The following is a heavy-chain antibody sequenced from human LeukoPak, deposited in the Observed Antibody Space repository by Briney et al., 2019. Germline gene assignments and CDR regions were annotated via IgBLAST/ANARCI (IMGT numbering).Heavy chain of an antibody. CDR3: RVVVIKTRALDY. V-gene: IGHV1-24*01. D-gene: IGHD3-22*01. J-gene: IGHJ4*02. CDR1: GYTLTELS. CDR2: FDPEDGET. Sequence: ASVKVSCKVSGYTLTELSMHWVRQAPGKGLEWMGGFDPEDGETIYAQKFQGRVTMTKDTSTDTAYMELSSLRSEDTAVYYCRVVVIKTRALDYWGQGTLVTVSS.